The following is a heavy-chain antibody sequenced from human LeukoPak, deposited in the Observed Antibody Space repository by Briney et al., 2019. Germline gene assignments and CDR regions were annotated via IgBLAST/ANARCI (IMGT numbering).Heavy chain of an antibody. CDR2: IYHSGST. V-gene: IGHV4-30-2*01. Sequence: KTSQTLSLTCAVSGGSISSGGYSWSWIRQPPGKGLEWIGYIYHSGSTYYNPSLKSRVTISVDRSKNQFSLKLSSVTAADTAVYYCARALMGSGYDFGYDYWGQGTLVTVSS. CDR1: GGSISSGGYS. D-gene: IGHD5-12*01. CDR3: ARALMGSGYDFGYDY. J-gene: IGHJ4*02.